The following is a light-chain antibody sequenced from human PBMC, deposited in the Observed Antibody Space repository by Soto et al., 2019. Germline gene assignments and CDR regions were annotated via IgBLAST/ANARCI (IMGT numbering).Light chain of an antibody. CDR3: QQLNSYPIT. J-gene: IGKJ5*01. CDR1: QTISSW. Sequence: DIQMTQSPSTLSGSVGDRVTITCRASQTISSWLAWYQQKPGKAPKLLIYKASTLKSGVPSRFSGSGSGTDFILTIRSLQPEDFATYYCQQLNSYPITFGQGTRLEIK. V-gene: IGKV1-5*03. CDR2: KAS.